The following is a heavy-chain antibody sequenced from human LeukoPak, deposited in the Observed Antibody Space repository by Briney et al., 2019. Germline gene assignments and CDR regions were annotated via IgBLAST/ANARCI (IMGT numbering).Heavy chain of an antibody. CDR3: AHSHPYYDFWSGYWGPYYFDY. Sequence: SGPTLVKPTQTLTLTCTFSGFSLSTSGVGVGWIRQPPGKALEWLALIYWNDDKRYSPSLKSRLTITKDTSKNQVVLTMTNIDPVDTATYYCAHSHPYYDFWSGYWGPYYFDYWGQGTLVTVSS. D-gene: IGHD3-3*01. CDR2: IYWNDDK. V-gene: IGHV2-5*01. J-gene: IGHJ4*02. CDR1: GFSLSTSGVG.